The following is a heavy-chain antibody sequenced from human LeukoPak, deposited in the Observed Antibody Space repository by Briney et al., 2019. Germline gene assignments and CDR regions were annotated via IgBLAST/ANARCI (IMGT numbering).Heavy chain of an antibody. D-gene: IGHD1-7*01. CDR2: IGYDESKK. V-gene: IGHV3-30*02. Sequence: GGSLRLSCEASGFTFNNFGMHWVRQAPGKGLEWVAFIGYDESKKYYAESVKGRFTISRDNSKNTLYLQMNSLRAEDTAVYYCANKGNWNYTPYYFDYWGQGTLVTVSS. J-gene: IGHJ4*02. CDR3: ANKGNWNYTPYYFDY. CDR1: GFTFNNFG.